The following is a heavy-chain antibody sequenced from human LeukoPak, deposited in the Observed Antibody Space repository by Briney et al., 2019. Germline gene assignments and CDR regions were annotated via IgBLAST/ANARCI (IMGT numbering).Heavy chain of an antibody. CDR1: GYTFANYG. D-gene: IGHD5-18*01. Sequence: ASVKVSCKASGYTFANYGISWVRQAPGLGLEWMGWISGYNGNTNYAQKFQGRVTMTTDTSPSTAFMELRSLRSDDTAFYYCGRQVDTTMALPDYWGQGTLVTVSS. CDR3: GRQVDTTMALPDY. J-gene: IGHJ4*02. V-gene: IGHV1-18*01. CDR2: ISGYNGNT.